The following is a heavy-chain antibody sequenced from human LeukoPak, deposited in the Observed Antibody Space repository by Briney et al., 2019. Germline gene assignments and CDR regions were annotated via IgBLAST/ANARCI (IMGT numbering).Heavy chain of an antibody. CDR1: GGSFSGYY. D-gene: IGHD1-1*01. CDR3: ARKERHWYFDL. CDR2: INHSGST. V-gene: IGHV4-34*01. J-gene: IGHJ2*01. Sequence: PSEILSLTCAVYGGSFSGYYWSWIRQPPGKGLEWIGEINHSGSTNYNPSLKSRVTISVDTSKNQFSLKLSSVTAADTAVYYCARKERHWYFDLWGRGTLVTVSS.